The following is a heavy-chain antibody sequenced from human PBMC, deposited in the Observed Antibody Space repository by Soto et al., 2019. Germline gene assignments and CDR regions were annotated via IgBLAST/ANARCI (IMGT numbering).Heavy chain of an antibody. CDR3: ARRVSPTGSYPYFDY. V-gene: IGHV4-31*03. D-gene: IGHD3-10*01. J-gene: IGHJ4*02. Sequence: SETLSLTCTVSGGSISSGGYYWSWIRQHPGKGLEWIGYIYYSGSTYYNPSLKSRVTISVDTSKNQFSLKLSSVTAADTAVYYCARRVSPTGSYPYFDYWGQGPLVTVSS. CDR2: IYYSGST. CDR1: GGSISSGGYY.